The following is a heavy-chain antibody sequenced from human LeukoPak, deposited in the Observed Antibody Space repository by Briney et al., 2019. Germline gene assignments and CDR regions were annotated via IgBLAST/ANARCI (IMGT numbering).Heavy chain of an antibody. CDR3: ARVNGHYGSGSYYNDGWFDP. J-gene: IGHJ5*02. Sequence: SETLSLTCTVSGGSISSSSYYWGWIRQPPGKGLEWIGSIYYSGSTYYNPSLKSRVTISVDTSKNQFSLKLSSVTAADTAVYYCARVNGHYGSGSYYNDGWFDPWGQGTLVTVSS. CDR2: IYYSGST. D-gene: IGHD3-10*01. V-gene: IGHV4-39*07. CDR1: GGSISSSSYY.